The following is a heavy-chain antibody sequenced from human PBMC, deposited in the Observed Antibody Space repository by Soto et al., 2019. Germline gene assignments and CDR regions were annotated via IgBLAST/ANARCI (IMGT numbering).Heavy chain of an antibody. CDR3: ATRTYYDFWSGPAGAYYYCGMDV. Sequence: ASVKVSCKVSGYTLTELSMHWVRQAPGKGLEWMGGFDPEDGETIYAQKFQGRVTMTEDTSTDTAYMELSSLRSEDTAVYYCATRTYYDFWSGPAGAYYYCGMDVWGQGTTVTVSS. CDR1: GYTLTELS. V-gene: IGHV1-24*01. CDR2: FDPEDGET. D-gene: IGHD3-3*01. J-gene: IGHJ6*02.